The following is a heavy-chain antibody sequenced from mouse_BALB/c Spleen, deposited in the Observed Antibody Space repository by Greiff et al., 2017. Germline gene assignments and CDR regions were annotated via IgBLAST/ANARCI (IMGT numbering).Heavy chain of an antibody. CDR3: ARKSTMITTESWFAY. J-gene: IGHJ3*01. CDR1: GFTFSSYG. Sequence: EVQGVESGGDLVKPGGSLKLSCAASGFTFSSYGMSWVRQTPDKRLEWVATISSGGSYTYYPDSVKGRFTISRDNAKNTLYLQMSSLKSEDTAMYYFARKSTMITTESWFAYWGQGTLVTVSA. D-gene: IGHD2-4*01. V-gene: IGHV5-6*01. CDR2: ISSGGSYT.